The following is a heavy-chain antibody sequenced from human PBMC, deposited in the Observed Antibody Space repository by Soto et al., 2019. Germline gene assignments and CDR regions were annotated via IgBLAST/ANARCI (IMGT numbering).Heavy chain of an antibody. J-gene: IGHJ6*02. V-gene: IGHV4-59*01. CDR1: GGSISSYY. CDR3: ARVGQLLTTVTDHGTSLYYYYYGMDV. Sequence: QVQLQESGPGLVKPSETLSLTCTVSGGSISSYYWSWIRQPPGKGLEWIGYIYYSGSTNYNPSLKSRVPISVDPSKNQFSLKLSSVTAADTAVYYCARVGQLLTTVTDHGTSLYYYYYGMDVWGQGTTVTVSS. CDR2: IYYSGST. D-gene: IGHD4-17*01.